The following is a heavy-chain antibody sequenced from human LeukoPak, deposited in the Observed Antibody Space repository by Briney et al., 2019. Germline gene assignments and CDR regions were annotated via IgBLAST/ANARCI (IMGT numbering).Heavy chain of an antibody. V-gene: IGHV3-30*18. Sequence: GGSLRLPCAASGFTFSSYGMHWVRQAPGKGLEWVAVISYDGSNKYYADSVKGRFTISRDNSKNTLYLQMNSLRAEDTAVYYCAKSYSSTSCFDYWGQGTLVTVSS. D-gene: IGHD2-2*01. J-gene: IGHJ4*02. CDR1: GFTFSSYG. CDR3: AKSYSSTSCFDY. CDR2: ISYDGSNK.